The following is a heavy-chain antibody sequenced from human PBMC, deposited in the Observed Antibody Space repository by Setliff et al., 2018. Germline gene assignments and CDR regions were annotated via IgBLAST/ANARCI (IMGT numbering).Heavy chain of an antibody. CDR2: IKQDGINK. D-gene: IGHD3-22*01. V-gene: IGHV3-7*03. J-gene: IGHJ4*02. Sequence: LSLSCAASGFSLSNYWMSWVRQAPGKGLEWVADIKQDGINKYYADSVRGRFTISRDNAKNSLYLQMNSLRPEDTAVYYCATSTIITYYFDSWGQGTLVTVSS. CDR3: ATSTIITYYFDS. CDR1: GFSLSNYW.